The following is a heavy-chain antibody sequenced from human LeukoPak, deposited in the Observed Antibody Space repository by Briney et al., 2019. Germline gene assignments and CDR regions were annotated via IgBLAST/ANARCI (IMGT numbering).Heavy chain of an antibody. D-gene: IGHD2-2*01. CDR1: GGSLTRSSYS. J-gene: IGHJ6*02. V-gene: IGHV4-39*01. CDR2: IYYSGST. Sequence: SETLSLTRTLSGGSLTRSSYSWGWVRPPPGEGLEWGGGIYYSGSTYYNPSLKSRVTMSVDTSKNQFSLRLSSVTAADTAVYYCARPYCSSSSCSGYYGMDVWGHGTTVTVSS. CDR3: ARPYCSSSSCSGYYGMDV.